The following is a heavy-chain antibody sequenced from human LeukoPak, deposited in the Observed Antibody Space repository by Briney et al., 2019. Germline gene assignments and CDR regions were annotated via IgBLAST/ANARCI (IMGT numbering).Heavy chain of an antibody. D-gene: IGHD3-22*01. CDR2: INPSGST. Sequence: SETLSLTCAVSGESFSGYFWTWIRQPPGKGLEWIGDINPSGSTYYNPSLKSRLTISVDTSKNQFSLKLRSVTAADTAVYYCARGRHDITMIVVVMTSVSYYLDVWGKGTTVTVS. J-gene: IGHJ6*03. V-gene: IGHV4-34*01. CDR1: GESFSGYF. CDR3: ARGRHDITMIVVVMTSVSYYLDV.